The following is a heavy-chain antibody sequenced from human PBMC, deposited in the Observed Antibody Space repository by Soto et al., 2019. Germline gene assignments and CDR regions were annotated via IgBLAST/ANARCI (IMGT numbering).Heavy chain of an antibody. Sequence: EVQLVESGGDVVWPGGSLRLSCAASGFSFEDYGMSWVRQVPGKGLEWVSNINWNGDRTGYADSVKGRFTISRDNAKNSLFLQMKSLRPEDTALYYCAREAAAGSYYKPCDAWGQGTLVTVSS. CDR2: INWNGDRT. CDR3: AREAAAGSYYKPCDA. CDR1: GFSFEDYG. J-gene: IGHJ5*02. V-gene: IGHV3-20*04. D-gene: IGHD3-10*01.